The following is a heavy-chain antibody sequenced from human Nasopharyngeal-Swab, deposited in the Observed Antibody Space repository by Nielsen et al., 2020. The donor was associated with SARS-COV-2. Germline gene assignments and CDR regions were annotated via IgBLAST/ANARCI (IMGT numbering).Heavy chain of an antibody. CDR3: ARPAIAEPYYYFYGMDV. J-gene: IGHJ6*02. D-gene: IGHD2-21*01. CDR2: IIIIFGTA. Sequence: SVQVSCKASGGTFSSYAISWVRQAPGQGLEWMGGIIIIFGTANYAQKLQGRVTITADDSTSTAYMELSSLRSEDTAVYYCARPAIAEPYYYFYGMDVWGQGTTVTVS. V-gene: IGHV1-69*13. CDR1: GGTFSSYA.